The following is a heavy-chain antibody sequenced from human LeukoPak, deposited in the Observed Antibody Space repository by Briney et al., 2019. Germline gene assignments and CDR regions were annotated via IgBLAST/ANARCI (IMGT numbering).Heavy chain of an antibody. CDR2: ISSSSSYI. V-gene: IGHV3-21*01. J-gene: IGHJ3*02. CDR3: ARVQSYDSSGYYPYDAFDI. D-gene: IGHD3-22*01. Sequence: GGSLRLSCAASGFTFSSYSMNWVRQAPGKGLEWVSSISSSSSYIYYADSVKGRFTISRDNAKNPLYLQMNSLRAEDTAVYYCARVQSYDSSGYYPYDAFDIWGQGTMVTVSS. CDR1: GFTFSSYS.